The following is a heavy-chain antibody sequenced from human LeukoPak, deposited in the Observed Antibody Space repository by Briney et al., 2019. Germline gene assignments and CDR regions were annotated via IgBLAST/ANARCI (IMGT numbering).Heavy chain of an antibody. J-gene: IGHJ4*02. Sequence: AGGSLRLSCAASGFTFSSYAMSWVRQAPGKGLEWVSGINWNGGSTGYADSVKGRFTISRDNAKNSLYLQMNSLRAEDTALYYCAREPATTVTYYFDYWGQGTLVTVSS. D-gene: IGHD4-11*01. CDR3: AREPATTVTYYFDY. V-gene: IGHV3-20*04. CDR1: GFTFSSYA. CDR2: INWNGGST.